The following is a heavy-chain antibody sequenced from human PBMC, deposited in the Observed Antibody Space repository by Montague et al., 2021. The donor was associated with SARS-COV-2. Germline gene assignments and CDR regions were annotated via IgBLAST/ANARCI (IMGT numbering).Heavy chain of an antibody. CDR2: IGHTGSF. CDR3: ARGGTERSTTFGVVFFPLLDS. J-gene: IGHJ4*02. V-gene: IGHV4-34*01. D-gene: IGHD3-3*01. Sequence: SETLSITCAVYGGSLSGHSWSWVRQAPEKGLEWIGDIGHTGSFKYNPSLKSRVTMSIDAAKNQFSLRMTSVTAADTSIYYCARGGTERSTTFGVVFFPLLDSWGQGTLVTVSS. CDR1: GGSLSGHS.